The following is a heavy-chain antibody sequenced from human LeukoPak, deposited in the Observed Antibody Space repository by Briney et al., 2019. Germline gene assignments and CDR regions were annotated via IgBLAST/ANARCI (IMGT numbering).Heavy chain of an antibody. CDR2: INHSGSI. J-gene: IGHJ4*02. V-gene: IGHV4-34*01. CDR3: AGHHPRNTVDF. CDR1: GGSFSGYY. Sequence: SETLSLTCAVYGGSFSGYYWSWIRQPPGKGLEWIGEINHSGSINYNPSLKSRVTISLDTSKNQFSLKLSSVTAADTAAYYCAGHHPRNTVDFWGQGTLVTVSS. D-gene: IGHD2/OR15-2a*01.